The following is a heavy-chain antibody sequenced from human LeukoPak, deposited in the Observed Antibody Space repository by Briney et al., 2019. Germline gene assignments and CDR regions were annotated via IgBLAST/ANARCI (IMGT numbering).Heavy chain of an antibody. CDR1: GGSISSGDYY. V-gene: IGHV4-30-4*01. J-gene: IGHJ4*02. CDR2: IYYSGST. CDR3: ARESSNYVTFDY. D-gene: IGHD4-11*01. Sequence: SQTLSLTCTVSGGSISSGDYYWSWIRQPPGKGLEWIGYIYYSGSTYYNPSLKSRVTISVDTSKNQFSLKLSSVTAADTAVYYCARESSNYVTFDYWGQGTLVTVSS.